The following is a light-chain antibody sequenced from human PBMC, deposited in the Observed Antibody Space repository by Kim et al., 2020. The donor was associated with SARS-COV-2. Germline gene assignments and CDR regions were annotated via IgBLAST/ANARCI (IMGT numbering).Light chain of an antibody. V-gene: IGKV1-39*01. CDR3: QQSRSPPLT. CDR2: HSS. Sequence: DILLTQSPSSLSASLGDRVTITCRTSRNIGNFLNWFQQKSPGTAPKLLLSHSSTFPGGVPSRFSGGGSETEFTLTITNLQPEDFTTYFCQQSRSPPLTFGHGTRLEIK. J-gene: IGKJ5*01. CDR1: RNIGNF.